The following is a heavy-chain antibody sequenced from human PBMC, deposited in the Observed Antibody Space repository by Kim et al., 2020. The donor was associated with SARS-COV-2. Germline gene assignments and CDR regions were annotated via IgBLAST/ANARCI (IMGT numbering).Heavy chain of an antibody. V-gene: IGHV5-51*01. J-gene: IGHJ6*02. CDR3: GRLLGYCTRTSCDFSYYDMDV. D-gene: IGHD2-2*01. CDR1: GYTFNNYW. Sequence: GESLKISCKGSGYTFNNYWIGWVRQKPGKGLEWMGITYPGNSDTRYSPSFEGQVNISVDRFVNTAYVQWSSLQASDTATYYCGRLLGYCTRTSCDFSYYDMDVWGQGTSVTVSS. CDR2: TYPGNSDT.